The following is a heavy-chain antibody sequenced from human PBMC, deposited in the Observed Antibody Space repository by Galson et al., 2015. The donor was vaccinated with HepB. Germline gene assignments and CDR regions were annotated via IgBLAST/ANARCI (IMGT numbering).Heavy chain of an antibody. CDR3: ARVLPQVDYRYHDL. CDR2: INSDGSSP. D-gene: IGHD1-26*01. J-gene: IGHJ2*01. V-gene: IGHV3-74*03. CDR1: GFTFTTYW. Sequence: SLRLSCAASGFTFTTYWMYWVRQAPGKGLVWVSRINSDGSSPTYADSVKGRFTISRDNARNTLYLQMNSLRAEDTAVYYCARVLPQVDYRYHDLWGRGTLVTVSS.